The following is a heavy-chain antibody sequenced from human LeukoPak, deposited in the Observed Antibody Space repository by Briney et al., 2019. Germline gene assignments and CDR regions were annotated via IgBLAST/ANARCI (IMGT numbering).Heavy chain of an antibody. CDR1: GLTFSSYG. J-gene: IGHJ3*02. CDR3: ARGANYDSNGYYSNDAFDI. Sequence: GRSLRLSCAASGLTFSSYGMHWVRQAPGKGLEWVAVIWYDGSNKYYADSVKGRFTISRDNSKNTLYLQMNSLRAEDTAVYYCARGANYDSNGYYSNDAFDIWGQGTMVTVSS. V-gene: IGHV3-33*01. D-gene: IGHD3-22*01. CDR2: IWYDGSNK.